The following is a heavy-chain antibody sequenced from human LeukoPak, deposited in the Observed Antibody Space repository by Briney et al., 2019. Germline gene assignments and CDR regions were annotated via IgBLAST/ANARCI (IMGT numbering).Heavy chain of an antibody. CDR3: ASGRSIRYSDF. D-gene: IGHD1-26*01. V-gene: IGHV4-34*01. Sequence: SETLSLTCAVYGGSFSGYYWSWIRQPPGKGLEWIGEINHSGSTNYNPSLKSRVTISVDTSKNQFSLKLSSVTAADRAVYYCASGRSIRYSDFWGQGVLVTVSS. CDR1: GGSFSGYY. J-gene: IGHJ4*02. CDR2: INHSGST.